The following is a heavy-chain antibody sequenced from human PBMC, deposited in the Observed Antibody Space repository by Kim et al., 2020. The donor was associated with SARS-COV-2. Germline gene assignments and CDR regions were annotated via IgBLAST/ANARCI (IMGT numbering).Heavy chain of an antibody. D-gene: IGHD6-13*01. V-gene: IGHV3-11*04. J-gene: IGHJ3*02. CDR3: AREPGRGSSWYDAFDI. Sequence: KGRFTTSRNNAKNSLYLQMNSLRAEDTAVYYCAREPGRGSSWYDAFDIWGQGTMVTVSS.